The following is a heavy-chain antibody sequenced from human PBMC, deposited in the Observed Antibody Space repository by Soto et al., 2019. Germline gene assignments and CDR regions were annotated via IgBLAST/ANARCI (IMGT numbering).Heavy chain of an antibody. Sequence: EVQLVESGGGLVQPGGSLRLSCAASGFTFSSYEMNWVRQAPGKGLEWVSYISSSGSTIYYADSVKGRFTISRDNAKNARELKMNSLRAEDTAVYYCARGQYSSGGGYFDYWGQETLVTVSS. CDR1: GFTFSSYE. V-gene: IGHV3-48*03. CDR3: ARGQYSSGGGYFDY. D-gene: IGHD6-19*01. CDR2: ISSSGSTI. J-gene: IGHJ4*02.